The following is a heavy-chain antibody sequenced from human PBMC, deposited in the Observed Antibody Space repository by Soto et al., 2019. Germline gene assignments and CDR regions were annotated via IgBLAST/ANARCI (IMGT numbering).Heavy chain of an antibody. V-gene: IGHV1-18*01. CDR2: VSAYNGNT. CDR1: GYTFTSYG. D-gene: IGHD1-26*01. J-gene: IGHJ6*02. Sequence: ASVKVSCKASGYTFTSYGISWVRQAPGQGLEWMGWVSAYNGNTNYAQKFQGRVTITADESTSTAYMELSSLRSEGTAVYYCARAFVRRGADTRRNYYYYYYGMVVWGQGTTVTVSS. CDR3: ARAFVRRGADTRRNYYYYYYGMVV.